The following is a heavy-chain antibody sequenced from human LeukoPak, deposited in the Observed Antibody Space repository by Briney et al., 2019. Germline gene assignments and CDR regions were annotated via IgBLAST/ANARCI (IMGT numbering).Heavy chain of an antibody. V-gene: IGHV3-33*06. J-gene: IGHJ3*01. CDR1: GFTFTTYG. D-gene: IGHD6-19*01. Sequence: GGSLRLSCAASGFTFTTYGMHWVRQAPGKGLEWVAVIWYDGSNKYYADSVKGRFTISRDNSKNTLYLQMSSLRADDTALYYCAKGWLGDALDVWGQGTMVTVSS. CDR3: AKGWLGDALDV. CDR2: IWYDGSNK.